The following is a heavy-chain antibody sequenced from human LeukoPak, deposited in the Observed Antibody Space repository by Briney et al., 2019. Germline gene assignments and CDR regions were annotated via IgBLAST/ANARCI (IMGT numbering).Heavy chain of an antibody. Sequence: SETLSLTCTVSGGSISSYYWSWIWQPPGKGLEWIGYICYSGSTKYKPSLKSRVTISVDTSKNQFSLKLSSVTAADTAVYYCARGRFLDAFDIWGQGTMVTVSS. CDR1: GGSISSYY. D-gene: IGHD3-3*01. CDR2: ICYSGST. V-gene: IGHV4-59*01. CDR3: ARGRFLDAFDI. J-gene: IGHJ3*02.